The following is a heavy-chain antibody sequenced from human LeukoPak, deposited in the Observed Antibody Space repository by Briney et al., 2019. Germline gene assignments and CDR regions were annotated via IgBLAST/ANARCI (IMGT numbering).Heavy chain of an antibody. CDR3: ARCHPKQQLAYFDY. J-gene: IGHJ4*02. D-gene: IGHD6-13*01. Sequence: GASVKVSCKASGDTFSDYTISWVRQAPGQGLEWMGGIIPIFGTIYYAQELQGRVTITADEATTTAYMELSSLRSEDTAVYYCARCHPKQQLAYFDYWGQGTLVTVSS. CDR2: IIPIFGTI. CDR1: GDTFSDYT. V-gene: IGHV1-69*13.